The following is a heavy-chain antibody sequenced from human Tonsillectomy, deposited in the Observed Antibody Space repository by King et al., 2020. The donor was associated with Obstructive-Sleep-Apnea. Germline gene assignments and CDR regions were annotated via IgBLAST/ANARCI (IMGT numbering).Heavy chain of an antibody. Sequence: VQLVESGGGVVQPGRSLRLSCAASGFTFSSFGMHWVRQAPGKGLEWVAVIWYDGSNEYYVDSVKGRFTISRDNSKSTLYLQMNSLRADDTAVYYCAKGDYCDSSGYPYYFDYWGQGTLVTVSS. J-gene: IGHJ4*02. CDR2: IWYDGSNE. V-gene: IGHV3-33*06. D-gene: IGHD3-22*01. CDR1: GFTFSSFG. CDR3: AKGDYCDSSGYPYYFDY.